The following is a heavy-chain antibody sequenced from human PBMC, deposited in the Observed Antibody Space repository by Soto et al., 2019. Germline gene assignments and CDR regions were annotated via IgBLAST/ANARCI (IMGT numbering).Heavy chain of an antibody. D-gene: IGHD2-2*01. CDR3: VRPYYSSSCFPFDR. V-gene: IGHV3-11*01. Sequence: PGGSLRLSCTGSGFDFGDYYMSWIRQAPGKGLEWVSYIDSGDGTTYYTDSVKGRFTISRDNAKKTVYLKMSSLRVEDTALYYCVRPYYSSSCFPFDRWRQGTLVTVSS. CDR1: GFDFGDYY. CDR2: IDSGDGTT. J-gene: IGHJ4*02.